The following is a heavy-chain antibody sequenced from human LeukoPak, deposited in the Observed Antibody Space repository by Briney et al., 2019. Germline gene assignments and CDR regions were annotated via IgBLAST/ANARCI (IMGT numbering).Heavy chain of an antibody. Sequence: SETLSLTCTVSGYSISSGYYWGWIRQPPGKGLEWIGSIYHSGSTYYNPSLKSRVTISVDTSKNQFSLKLSSVTAADTAVYYCARHVGGVAPDFDYWGQGTLVTVSS. CDR1: GYSISSGYY. V-gene: IGHV4-38-2*02. D-gene: IGHD3-10*01. J-gene: IGHJ4*02. CDR3: ARHVGGVAPDFDY. CDR2: IYHSGST.